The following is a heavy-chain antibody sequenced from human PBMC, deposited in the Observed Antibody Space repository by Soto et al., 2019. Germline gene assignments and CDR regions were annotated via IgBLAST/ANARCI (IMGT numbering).Heavy chain of an antibody. CDR1: GFTFSSYD. V-gene: IGHV3-23*01. J-gene: IGHJ4*02. Sequence: EVQLLESGGGLVQPGGSLRLSCAASGFTFSSYDMSWVRQAPGKGLEWVSAISGSGGSKYYEASVKGRFTISRDTYKNTLYLQMTSLRDEDTAVYYCARDKDVVLVAATVVFDYWGQGALGTGS. D-gene: IGHD2-15*01. CDR2: ISGSGGSK. CDR3: ARDKDVVLVAATVVFDY.